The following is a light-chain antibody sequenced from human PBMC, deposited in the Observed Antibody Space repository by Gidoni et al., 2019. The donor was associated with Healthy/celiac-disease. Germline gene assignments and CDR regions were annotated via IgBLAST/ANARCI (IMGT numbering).Light chain of an antibody. CDR1: KSVSSY. CDR2: DAS. V-gene: IGKV3-11*01. J-gene: IGKJ3*01. Sequence: EIVLSQSPATLSLSPGERATLSCRASKSVSSYLAWYQQKPGQAPRLLIYDASNRATGITARVSGSGSETEFTLTISSLEPEEFAIYYCPLRSNWPTFGPGTKVDIK. CDR3: PLRSNWPT.